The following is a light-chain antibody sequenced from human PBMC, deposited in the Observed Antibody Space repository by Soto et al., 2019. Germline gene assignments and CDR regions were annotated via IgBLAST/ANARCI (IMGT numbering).Light chain of an antibody. CDR2: GAS. J-gene: IGKJ2*01. CDR3: QQYGSSPPYT. V-gene: IGKV3-20*01. CDR1: QSVGSTY. Sequence: EIVLTRSPGTLSLSPGERATLSCRASQSVGSTYLAWFQQKPGQAPRLLIYGASSRATGIPDRFSGSGSGTDFTLTISRVEPEDFAVYYCQQYGSSPPYTFGQGTKLEIK.